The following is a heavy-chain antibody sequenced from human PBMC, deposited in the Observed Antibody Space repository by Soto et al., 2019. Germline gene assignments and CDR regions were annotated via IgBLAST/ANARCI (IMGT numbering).Heavy chain of an antibody. CDR3: ARVFYYDSSCYPIKQIDY. CDR1: GGSISSGGYY. CDR2: INYSGST. Sequence: SETLSLTCTVSGGSISSGGYYWSWIRQHPGKGLEWIGYINYSGSTYYNPSIKSRVTISVETSKNQFSLKLSSVTAADTAVNYCARVFYYDSSCYPIKQIDYWGQGTLVTVSS. V-gene: IGHV4-31*03. D-gene: IGHD3-22*01. J-gene: IGHJ4*02.